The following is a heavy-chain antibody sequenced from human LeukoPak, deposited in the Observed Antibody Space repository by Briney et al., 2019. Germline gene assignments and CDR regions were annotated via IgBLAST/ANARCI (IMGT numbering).Heavy chain of an antibody. D-gene: IGHD6-19*01. J-gene: IGHJ6*03. Sequence: GASVKVSCKASGGTFSSYAISWVRQAPGQGLEWMGGIIPIFGTANYAQKFQGRVTITADESTSTAYMELSSLRSEDTAVYYCARVPSSGWFGPGSYGYYYMDVWGKGTTVTVSS. CDR3: ARVPSSGWFGPGSYGYYYMDV. CDR1: GGTFSSYA. CDR2: IIPIFGTA. V-gene: IGHV1-69*13.